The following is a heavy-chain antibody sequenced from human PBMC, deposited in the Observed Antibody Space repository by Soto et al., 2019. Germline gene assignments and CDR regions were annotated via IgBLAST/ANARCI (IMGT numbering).Heavy chain of an antibody. Sequence: PGGSLRLSCAASGFTFSDYYMSWIRQAPGTGLVWVSYISSSGSTIYYADSGKGRFTISRDNAKNSLYLQMNSLRAEDTAVYYCARSHLYYDTSGYPDYWGQGTLVTVSS. V-gene: IGHV3-11*01. CDR2: ISSSGSTI. D-gene: IGHD3-22*01. CDR3: ARSHLYYDTSGYPDY. J-gene: IGHJ4*02. CDR1: GFTFSDYY.